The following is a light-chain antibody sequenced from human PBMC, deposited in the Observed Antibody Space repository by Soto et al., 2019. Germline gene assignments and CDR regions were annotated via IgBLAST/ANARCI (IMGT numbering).Light chain of an antibody. V-gene: IGLV2-14*01. CDR3: SSYTSSSTLL. CDR2: DVS. J-gene: IGLJ1*01. Sequence: QSALTQPASVSGSPGQSITISCTGTSSDVGGYNYVSWYQQHPGKAPKLMIYDVSNRPSGVSNRFSGSKSGNTASLTISGLQAEDEADYCCSSYTSSSTLLFGTGTKVTVL. CDR1: SSDVGGYNY.